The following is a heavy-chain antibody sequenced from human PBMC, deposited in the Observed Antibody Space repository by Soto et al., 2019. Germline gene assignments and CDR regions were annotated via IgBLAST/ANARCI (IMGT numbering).Heavy chain of an antibody. Sequence: PGGSLRLSCAASGFTFSSYGMHWVRQAPGKGLEWVAVISYDGSNKYYADSVKGRFTISRDNSKNTLYLQMNSLRAEDTAVYYCAKDNLPVAAAFDYWGQGTLVTVSS. CDR1: GFTFSSYG. V-gene: IGHV3-30*18. CDR3: AKDNLPVAAAFDY. J-gene: IGHJ4*02. D-gene: IGHD6-19*01. CDR2: ISYDGSNK.